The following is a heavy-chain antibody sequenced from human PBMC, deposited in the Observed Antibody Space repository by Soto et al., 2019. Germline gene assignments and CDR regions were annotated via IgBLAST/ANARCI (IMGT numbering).Heavy chain of an antibody. CDR3: AAASRVLEDH. CDR2: INKDGSQK. V-gene: IGHV3-7*03. CDR1: GFTFNNYW. J-gene: IGHJ4*02. D-gene: IGHD6-13*01. Sequence: EVQVVESGGGLVQPGGSLRLSCAASGFTFNNYWMFWARQAPGKGLEWVATINKDGSQKQYVDSVKGRCTISRDNAKSSLYLQMNSLRGEDTATYYCAAASRVLEDHWGQGPLVTVSS.